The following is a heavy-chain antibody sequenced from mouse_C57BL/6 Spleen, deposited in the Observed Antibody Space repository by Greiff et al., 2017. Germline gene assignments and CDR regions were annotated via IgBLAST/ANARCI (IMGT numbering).Heavy chain of an antibody. CDR2: ILPGSGST. CDR1: GYTFTGYW. CDR3: ARRRDYNYAMDY. D-gene: IGHD2-4*01. J-gene: IGHJ4*01. V-gene: IGHV1-9*01. Sequence: VQGVESGAELMKPGASVKLSCKATGYTFTGYWIEWVKQRPGHGLEWIGEILPGSGSTNYNEKFKGKATLTADTSSNTAYMQLSSLTTEDSAIYDCARRRDYNYAMDYWGQGTSVTVSS.